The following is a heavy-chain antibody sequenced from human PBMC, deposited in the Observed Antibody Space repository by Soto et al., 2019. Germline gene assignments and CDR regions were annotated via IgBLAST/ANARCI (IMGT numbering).Heavy chain of an antibody. J-gene: IGHJ4*02. CDR3: ARGSQYYDFWSGYYLFDY. V-gene: IGHV4-61*01. CDR2: IYYSGST. Sequence: PSETLSLTCTVSGGSVSSGSYCWTWIRQPPGKGLDWIGCIYYSGSTSYNPSLKSRVTISVDTSKNQFSLKLTSVTAADAAVYYCARGSQYYDFWSGYYLFDYWGQGTLVTVSS. CDR1: GGSVSSGSYC. D-gene: IGHD3-3*01.